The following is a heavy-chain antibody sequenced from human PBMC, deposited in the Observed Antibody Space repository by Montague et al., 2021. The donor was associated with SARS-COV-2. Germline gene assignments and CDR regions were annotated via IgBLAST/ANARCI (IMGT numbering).Heavy chain of an antibody. CDR2: IDWDDDK. Sequence: PALVKPTQTLTLTCTFSGSSLSTSGMCVSWIRQPPGKALEWLALIDWDDDKYYSTSLKTRLTISKDTSKNQVVLTMTNMDPVDTATYYCARTLHDILTGYYSFDYWGQETLVTVSS. V-gene: IGHV2-70*01. D-gene: IGHD3-9*01. CDR3: ARTLHDILTGYYSFDY. CDR1: GSSLSTSGMC. J-gene: IGHJ4*02.